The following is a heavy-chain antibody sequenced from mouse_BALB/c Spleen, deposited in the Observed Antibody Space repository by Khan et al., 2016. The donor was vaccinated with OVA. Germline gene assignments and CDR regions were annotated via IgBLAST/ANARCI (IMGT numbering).Heavy chain of an antibody. CDR1: GFNINDYY. J-gene: IGHJ3*01. Sequence: EVQLKQSGAELVRPGALVKLSCKASGFNINDYYMHWVKQRPEQGLVWIGRIDPENGNTIYDPKFQGKASITSDTSSKTAYLQLSSLTSEDTAVYYCARDGYSPWFAYWGQGTLVTVSA. V-gene: IGHV14-1*02. D-gene: IGHD2-3*01. CDR2: IDPENGNT. CDR3: ARDGYSPWFAY.